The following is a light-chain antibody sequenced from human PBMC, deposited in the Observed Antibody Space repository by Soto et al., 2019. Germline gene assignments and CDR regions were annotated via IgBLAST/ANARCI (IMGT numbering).Light chain of an antibody. V-gene: IGKV1-5*01. CDR2: DAS. J-gene: IGKJ5*01. Sequence: DIQVTQSPATLYAFVGDRVTISCRARQSIGTWLAWYQQKPGKAPKLLIYDASTLESGVPSRFSGSGSGTEFTLTISSLQPEDVATYYCQEYNSYPVSFGQGTRLDI. CDR1: QSIGTW. CDR3: QEYNSYPVS.